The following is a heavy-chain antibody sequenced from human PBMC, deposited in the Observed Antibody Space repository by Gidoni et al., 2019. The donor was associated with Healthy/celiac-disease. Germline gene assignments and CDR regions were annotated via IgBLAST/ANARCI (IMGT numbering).Heavy chain of an antibody. J-gene: IGHJ2*01. V-gene: IGHV3-49*03. Sequence: EVQLVESGGGLVQPGRSLRLSCTASGFTFGDYAMSWFRQAPGKGLEWVGFIRSKAYGGTTEYAASVKGRFTISRDDSKSIAYLQMNSLKTEDTAVYYCTRKAPRLGDLWYFDLWGRGTLVTVSS. D-gene: IGHD2-21*02. CDR3: TRKAPRLGDLWYFDL. CDR1: GFTFGDYA. CDR2: IRSKAYGGTT.